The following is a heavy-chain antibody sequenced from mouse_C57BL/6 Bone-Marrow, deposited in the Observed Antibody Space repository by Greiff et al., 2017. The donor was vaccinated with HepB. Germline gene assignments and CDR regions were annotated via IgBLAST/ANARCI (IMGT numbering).Heavy chain of an antibody. CDR2: IDPETGGT. V-gene: IGHV1-15*01. D-gene: IGHD2-3*01. CDR3: TRSDDGYYYYYAMDY. Sequence: VQLQQSGAELVRPGASVTLSCKASGYTFTDYEMHWVKQTPVHGLEWIGAIDPETGGTAYNQKFKGKAILTADKSSSTSYMDLHSLTSEDSAVYYCTRSDDGYYYYYAMDYWGQGTSVTVSS. J-gene: IGHJ4*01. CDR1: GYTFTDYE.